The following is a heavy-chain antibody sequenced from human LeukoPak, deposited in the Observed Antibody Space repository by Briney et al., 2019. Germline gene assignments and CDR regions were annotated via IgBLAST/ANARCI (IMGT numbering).Heavy chain of an antibody. CDR2: IIPILGTA. V-gene: IGHV1-69*13. Sequence: SVKVSCKASGGTFSSYAISWVRQAPGQGLEWMGGIIPILGTANYAQKFQGRVTITEDESTSTAYMELSSLRSEDTAVYYCARGGVYGGNSVDYWGQGTLVTVSS. D-gene: IGHD4-23*01. CDR3: ARGGVYGGNSVDY. J-gene: IGHJ4*02. CDR1: GGTFSSYA.